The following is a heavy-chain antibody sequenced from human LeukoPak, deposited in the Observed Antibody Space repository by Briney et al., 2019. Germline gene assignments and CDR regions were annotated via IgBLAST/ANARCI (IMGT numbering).Heavy chain of an antibody. V-gene: IGHV3-21*01. CDR2: ISSSSSYI. D-gene: IGHD1-26*01. Sequence: GGSLRLSCAASGFTFRSYSMNWVRQAPGKGLEWVSSISSSSSYIYYADSVKGRFTISRDNAKNSLYLQMNSLRAEDTAVYYCARDLVGATVDYWGQGTLVTVSS. J-gene: IGHJ4*02. CDR1: GFTFRSYS. CDR3: ARDLVGATVDY.